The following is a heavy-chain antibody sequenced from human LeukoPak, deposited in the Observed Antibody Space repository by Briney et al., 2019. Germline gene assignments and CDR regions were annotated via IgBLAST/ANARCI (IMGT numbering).Heavy chain of an antibody. J-gene: IGHJ6*02. CDR2: IHNSGST. CDR1: GDSITSGGYY. V-gene: IGHV4-31*03. D-gene: IGHD2-15*01. Sequence: SETLSLTCTVSGDSITSGGYYWNWIRQHPGKGLEWIGYIHNSGSTQYNPSLRSRVTISLDMSKNQFSLRLSSVTAADTAVYYCARVPAGGDCTGGSCYPGDYYYALDVWGQGTTVTVSS. CDR3: ARVPAGGDCTGGSCYPGDYYYALDV.